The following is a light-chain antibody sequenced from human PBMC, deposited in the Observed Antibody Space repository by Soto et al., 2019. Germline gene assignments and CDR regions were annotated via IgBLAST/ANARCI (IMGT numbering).Light chain of an antibody. CDR1: QSVRSSY. V-gene: IGKV3-20*01. CDR3: QQYGDSPT. J-gene: IGKJ4*01. CDR2: GAS. Sequence: EIVLTQSPGTLSLSPGERATLSCRASQSVRSSYLAWYQQKPGQAPRLLIYGASSRATGIPDRFSGSGSGTDVTLTISRLEPEDLAVYYCQQYGDSPTFGGGTKVEIK.